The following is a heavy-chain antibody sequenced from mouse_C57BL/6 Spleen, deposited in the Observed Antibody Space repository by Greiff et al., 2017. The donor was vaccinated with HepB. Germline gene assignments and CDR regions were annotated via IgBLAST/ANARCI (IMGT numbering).Heavy chain of an antibody. CDR2: IYPGSGST. CDR3: ARSYLAY. V-gene: IGHV1-55*01. D-gene: IGHD2-10*01. CDR1: GYTFTSYW. Sequence: QVHVQQSGAELVKPGASVKMSCKASGYTFTSYWITWVKQRPGQGLEWIGDIYPGSGSTNYNEKFKSKATLTVDTSSSTAYMQLSSLTSEDSAVYYCARSYLAYWGQGTLVTVSA. J-gene: IGHJ3*01.